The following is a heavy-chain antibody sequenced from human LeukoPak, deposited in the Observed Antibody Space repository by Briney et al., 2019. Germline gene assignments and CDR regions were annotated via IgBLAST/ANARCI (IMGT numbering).Heavy chain of an antibody. D-gene: IGHD6-19*01. CDR3: ARIGAVAGTVDY. J-gene: IGHJ4*02. Sequence: PGRSLRLSCAASGFTFSSYGMHWVRQAPGKGLEWVALISYDGTDKYYADSVKGRFTISRDNSKNTLYLQMNSLRAEDTAVYYCARIGAVAGTVDYWGQGTLVTVSS. CDR1: GFTFSSYG. CDR2: ISYDGTDK. V-gene: IGHV3-30*03.